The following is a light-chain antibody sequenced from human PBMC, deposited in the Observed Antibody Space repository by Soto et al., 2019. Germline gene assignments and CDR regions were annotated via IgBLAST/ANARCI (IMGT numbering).Light chain of an antibody. Sequence: EIVMTQSPATLSVSPGEGATLSCRASQSVSSNLAWYQQKPGQAPRLLIFGASTRATGIPARFSGSGSGAEFSLTISALQSEDFAIYYCQQYSNWPLTFGGGTKVWIK. CDR1: QSVSSN. CDR2: GAS. CDR3: QQYSNWPLT. V-gene: IGKV3-15*01. J-gene: IGKJ4*01.